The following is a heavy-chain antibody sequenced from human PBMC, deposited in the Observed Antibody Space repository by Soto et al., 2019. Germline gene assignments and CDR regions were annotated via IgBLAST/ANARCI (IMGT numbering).Heavy chain of an antibody. CDR2: ISSSSSYT. CDR3: ARRGSGDPRRRSSSYYFDY. Sequence: GGSLRLSCAASGFTFSDYYMSWIRQAPGKGLEWVSYISSSSSYTNYADSVKGRFTISRDNAKKSLYLQMNSLRAEDTAVYYCARRGSGDPRRRSSSYYFDYWGQGTLVTVSS. J-gene: IGHJ4*02. CDR1: GFTFSDYY. D-gene: IGHD6-13*01. V-gene: IGHV3-11*06.